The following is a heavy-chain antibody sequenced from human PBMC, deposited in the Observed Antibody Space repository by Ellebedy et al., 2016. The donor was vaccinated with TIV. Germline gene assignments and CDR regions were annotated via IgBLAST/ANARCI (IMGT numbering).Heavy chain of an antibody. Sequence: GGSLRLSCAVSGFTFSSYWMSWVRQAPGKGLEWVANINQDGSDKYYVDSLRGRFTISRDNAKNSVYLQMNSLRGEDTAVYYCATDGSCGDYRSPTHAFVMWGQGTLVTVSS. V-gene: IGHV3-7*01. D-gene: IGHD2-21*02. CDR3: ATDGSCGDYRSPTHAFVM. CDR2: INQDGSDK. CDR1: GFTFSSYW. J-gene: IGHJ3*02.